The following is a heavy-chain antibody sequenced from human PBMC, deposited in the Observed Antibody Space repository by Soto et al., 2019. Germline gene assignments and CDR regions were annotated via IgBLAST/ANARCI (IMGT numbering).Heavy chain of an antibody. J-gene: IGHJ4*02. CDR3: AWSGVSETFYYGSGSYEDY. V-gene: IGHV4-39*01. D-gene: IGHD3-10*01. CDR1: GGSISSSSYY. Sequence: SETLSLTCTVSGGSISSSSYYWGWFRQPPGKGLEWIGSIYYSGSTYYNPSLKSRVTISVDTSKNQFSLKLSSVTAADTAVYYCAWSGVSETFYYGSGSYEDYWGQGTLVTVSS. CDR2: IYYSGST.